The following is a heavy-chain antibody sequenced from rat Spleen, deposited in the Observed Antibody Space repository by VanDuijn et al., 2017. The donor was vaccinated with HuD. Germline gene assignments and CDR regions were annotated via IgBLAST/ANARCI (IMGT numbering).Heavy chain of an antibody. J-gene: IGHJ2*01. CDR1: GFTFSKYW. V-gene: IGHV5-31*01. CDR3: ARQSNWGGYFDY. D-gene: IGHD5-1*01. CDR2: ISNTGGSI. Sequence: EVQLVESGGGLVQPGRSMKLSCVASGFTFSKYWMYWVRQAPGKGLEWVASISNTGGSIYYPDSVKGRFTISRENAENTLFLQMDSLRSEDTATYYCARQSNWGGYFDYWGQGVMVTVSS.